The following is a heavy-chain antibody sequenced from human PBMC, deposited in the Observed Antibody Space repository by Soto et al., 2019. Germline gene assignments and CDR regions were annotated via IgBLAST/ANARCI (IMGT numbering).Heavy chain of an antibody. D-gene: IGHD6-13*01. J-gene: IGHJ1*01. CDR3: ARDLSSYSSSWYGGFQH. Sequence: QITLKESGPTLVKPTQTLTLTCTFSGFSLSTSGVGVGWIRQPPGNALEWLALIYWDDDKRYSPSLKSRLTITKNTSKNQVVLTMTNMDPVDTATYYCARDLSSYSSSWYGGFQHWGQGTLVTVSS. CDR1: GFSLSTSGVG. V-gene: IGHV2-5*02. CDR2: IYWDDDK.